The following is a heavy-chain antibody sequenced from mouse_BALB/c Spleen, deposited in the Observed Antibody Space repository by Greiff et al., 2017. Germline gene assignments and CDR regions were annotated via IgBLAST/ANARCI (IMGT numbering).Heavy chain of an antibody. CDR3: AKGGVVVTRNAMDY. CDR1: GYTFTSYV. Sequence: VHVKQSGPELVKPGASVKMSCKASGYTFTSYVMHWVKQKPGQGLEWIGYINPYNDGTKYNEKFKGKATLTSDKSSSTAYMELSSLTSEDSAVYYCAKGGVVVTRNAMDYWGQGTSVTVSS. J-gene: IGHJ4*01. V-gene: IGHV1-14*01. CDR2: INPYNDGT. D-gene: IGHD1-1*01.